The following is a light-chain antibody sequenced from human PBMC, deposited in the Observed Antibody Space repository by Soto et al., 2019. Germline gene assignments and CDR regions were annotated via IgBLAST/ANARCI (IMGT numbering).Light chain of an antibody. Sequence: IQLTQSPSSLSASVGDRVTITCRASQDISSYLGWYQQKPGKAPKLLIYAASTLQRGVPSRFSGSGSGTDFTPTISSLQPEDFATYYCQQLNTYPSTFGGGTKVEIQ. J-gene: IGKJ4*01. V-gene: IGKV1-9*01. CDR3: QQLNTYPST. CDR1: QDISSY. CDR2: AAS.